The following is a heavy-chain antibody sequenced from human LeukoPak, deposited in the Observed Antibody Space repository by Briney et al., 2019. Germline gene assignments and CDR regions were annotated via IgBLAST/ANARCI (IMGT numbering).Heavy chain of an antibody. Sequence: GGSLRLSCAASGFTFSRYGMHWVRQAPGKGLEWVAFIRYDGSNKYYADSVKGRFTISRDNSKNTLYLQMNSLRAEDTAVYYCAQGQTKSMVRGVIITPLFGYWGQGTLITVSS. CDR3: AQGQTKSMVRGVIITPLFGY. J-gene: IGHJ4*02. D-gene: IGHD3-10*01. V-gene: IGHV3-30*02. CDR1: GFTFSRYG. CDR2: IRYDGSNK.